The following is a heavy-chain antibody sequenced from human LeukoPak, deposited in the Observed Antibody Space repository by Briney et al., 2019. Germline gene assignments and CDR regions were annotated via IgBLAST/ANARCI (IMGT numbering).Heavy chain of an antibody. CDR2: INHSGST. J-gene: IGHJ4*02. CDR1: GGSFSGYY. D-gene: IGHD3-10*01. CDR3: ARLYYGSGSYYRIFRYYFDY. Sequence: SETLSLTCAVYGGSFSGYYWSWIRQPPGKGLEWIGEINHSGSTNYNPSLKSRVTISVDTSKNQFSLKLSSVTAADTAVYYCARLYYGSGSYYRIFRYYFDYWGQGTLVTVSS. V-gene: IGHV4-34*01.